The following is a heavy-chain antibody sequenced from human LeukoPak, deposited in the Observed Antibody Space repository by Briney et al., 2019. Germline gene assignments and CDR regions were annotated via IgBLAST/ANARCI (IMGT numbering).Heavy chain of an antibody. V-gene: IGHV3-23*01. CDR3: AKKVPANWGSYFDY. D-gene: IGHD7-27*01. CDR2: ISGSGDGT. J-gene: IGHJ4*02. CDR1: GFTFSSYA. Sequence: PGGSLRLSCAASGFTFSSYAMSWVRQAPGKGLEWVSAISGSGDGTHSTDSMKGRFTISRDNSKNTLYLQMNSLRAEDTAVYYCAKKVPANWGSYFDYWGQGTLVTVSS.